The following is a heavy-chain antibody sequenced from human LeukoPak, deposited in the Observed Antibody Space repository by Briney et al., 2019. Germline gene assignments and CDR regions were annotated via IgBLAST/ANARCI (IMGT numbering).Heavy chain of an antibody. CDR3: AKDNSWYPLYYFDY. J-gene: IGHJ4*02. CDR1: GFTFSDYY. V-gene: IGHV3-23*01. D-gene: IGHD6-13*01. Sequence: PGGSLRLSCAASGFTFSDYYMSWVRQAPGKGLEWVSAISGSGGSTYYADSVKGRFTISRDNSKNTLYLQMNSLRAEDTAVYYCAKDNSWYPLYYFDYWGQGTLVTVSS. CDR2: ISGSGGST.